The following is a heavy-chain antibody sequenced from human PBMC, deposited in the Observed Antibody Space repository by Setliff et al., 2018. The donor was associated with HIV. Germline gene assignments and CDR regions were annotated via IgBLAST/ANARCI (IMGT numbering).Heavy chain of an antibody. CDR2: IYGTGST. Sequence: PSDPLSLTCTVSGGSISGSYWNWFRRPAGQGLEWIGRIYGTGSTFYNPSFKSRATFAVDTARSQFSLNLRTVTAADTAVYYCARDLGSGHFDYWGQGTLVTVSS. CDR3: ARDLGSGHFDY. CDR1: GGSISGSY. J-gene: IGHJ4*02. V-gene: IGHV4-4*07.